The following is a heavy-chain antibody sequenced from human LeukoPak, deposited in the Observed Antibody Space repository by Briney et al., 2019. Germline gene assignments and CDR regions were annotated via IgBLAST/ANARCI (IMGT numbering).Heavy chain of an antibody. CDR3: TWYYYDTLDY. CDR2: IKSKAAGGTT. Sequence: GVNLRFSCAASGFAFRDAWMTWLRQAQGKGLEWVGRIKSKAAGGTTDYAAPVTGRFTISRDDSRTTLYLQMNCLRTDDTAVYYRTWYYYDTLDYWGQGTLVTVSS. D-gene: IGHD3-22*01. V-gene: IGHV3-15*01. CDR1: GFAFRDAW. J-gene: IGHJ4*02.